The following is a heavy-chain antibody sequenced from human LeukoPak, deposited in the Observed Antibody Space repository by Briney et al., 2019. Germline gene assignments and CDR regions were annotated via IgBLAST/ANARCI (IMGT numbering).Heavy chain of an antibody. CDR1: GGSISHCY. V-gene: IGHV4-59*01. J-gene: IGHJ6*03. D-gene: IGHD5-18*01. CDR3: ARTTEGGYTYNYFYYYYMDV. CDR2: IYYSGST. Sequence: PSETLSLTCTVSGGSISHCYWSWIRQPPGKGLEWIGYIYYSGSTNYNPSLKSRVTISVDTSKNQFSLKLSSVTAADTAVYYCARTTEGGYTYNYFYYYYMDVWGRGTTVTISS.